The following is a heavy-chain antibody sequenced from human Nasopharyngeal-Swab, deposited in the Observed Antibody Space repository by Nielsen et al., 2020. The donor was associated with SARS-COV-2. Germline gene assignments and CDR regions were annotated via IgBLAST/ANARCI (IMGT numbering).Heavy chain of an antibody. J-gene: IGHJ3*02. CDR1: GFFYTNYW. V-gene: IGHV5-51*01. CDR3: ARDVGGNDRAFDI. D-gene: IGHD4-23*01. Sequence: GGSLRLSCEGSGFFYTNYWIAWVRQMPGKGLEWMGIIYPGDSDTRYSPSFQGQVTISADKSISTAYLQWSSLKASDTAMYYCARDVGGNDRAFDIWGQGTMVTVSS. CDR2: IYPGDSDT.